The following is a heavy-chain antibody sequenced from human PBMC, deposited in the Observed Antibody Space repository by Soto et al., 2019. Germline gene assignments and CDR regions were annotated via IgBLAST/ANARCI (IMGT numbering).Heavy chain of an antibody. V-gene: IGHV4-34*01. D-gene: IGHD6-13*01. CDR1: GGSFSGYY. J-gene: IGHJ6*02. CDR3: ARAYSSSWYYYYYGMDV. Sequence: SETLSLTCAVYGGSFSGYYWSWIRQAPGKGLEWIGEINHSGSTNYNPSLKSRVTISVDTSKNQFSLKLSSVTAADTAVYYCARAYSSSWYYYYYGMDVWGQGTTVTVSS. CDR2: INHSGST.